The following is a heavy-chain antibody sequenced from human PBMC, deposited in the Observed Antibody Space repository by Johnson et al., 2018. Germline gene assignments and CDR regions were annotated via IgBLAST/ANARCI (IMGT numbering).Heavy chain of an antibody. CDR2: INVGNGNT. CDR3: ARVARTTDYYYYMDV. CDR1: GYTFTSCA. V-gene: IGHV1-3*01. Sequence: QVQLVQSGAEVKKPGASVKLSCKASGYTFTSCAMHWVRQAPGQRLEWMGWINVGNGNTKYSQKFKDRVTITRDTSESTAYMELSSLSSEETAVYYCARVARTTDYYYYMDVWGKGTTVTVSS. J-gene: IGHJ6*03. D-gene: IGHD1-7*01.